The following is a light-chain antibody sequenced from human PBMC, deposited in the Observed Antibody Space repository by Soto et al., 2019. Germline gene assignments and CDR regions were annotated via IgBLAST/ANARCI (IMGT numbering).Light chain of an antibody. V-gene: IGKV3-15*01. Sequence: EIVMTQSPATLSVSPGERVTLSCRASQSVSSRLAWYHQKPGQSPRLLIYGASTRATGIPARFSGSGSGTDFTLTISRLEPEDFAVYYCQHYGGSPQRTFGQGSNVDIK. CDR3: QHYGGSPQRT. CDR2: GAS. J-gene: IGKJ1*01. CDR1: QSVSSR.